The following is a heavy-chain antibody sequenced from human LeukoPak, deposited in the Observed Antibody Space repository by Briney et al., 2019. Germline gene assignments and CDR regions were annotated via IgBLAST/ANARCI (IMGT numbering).Heavy chain of an antibody. Sequence: GVLRLSCAASGFTVTGNVMNWVRQAPGKGLEWVSLIYAGGGGSAYYADSVRGRFTGSRDDSKNTLDLQMNSLKPDDTAIYYCLRQGVGSPPRWGQGTLVTVSS. V-gene: IGHV3-53*05. CDR3: LRQGVGSPPR. CDR1: GFTVTGNV. CDR2: IYAGGGGSA. D-gene: IGHD1-26*01. J-gene: IGHJ4*02.